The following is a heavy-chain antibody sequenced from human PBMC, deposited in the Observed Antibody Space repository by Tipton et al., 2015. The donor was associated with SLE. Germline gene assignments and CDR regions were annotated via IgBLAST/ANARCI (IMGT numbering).Heavy chain of an antibody. Sequence: TLSLTCSVSGGSIKNYYWSWIRQPPGKGLEWIGHVYYTGSTDYNPSLKSRVTLSVDTSKNQFSLRLSSVTAADTAVYYCARDREPLTATGARAFDPWGQGTLVTVSS. D-gene: IGHD6-13*01. CDR2: VYYTGST. CDR1: GGSIKNYY. J-gene: IGHJ5*02. V-gene: IGHV4-59*01. CDR3: ARDREPLTATGARAFDP.